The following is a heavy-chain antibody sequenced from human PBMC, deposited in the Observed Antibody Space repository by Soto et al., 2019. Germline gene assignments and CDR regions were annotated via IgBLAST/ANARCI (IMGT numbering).Heavy chain of an antibody. CDR2: IYYSGST. CDR3: ASIVAAYCGGDCYSYWFDP. J-gene: IGHJ5*02. V-gene: IGHV4-39*01. CDR1: GGSISSSSYY. Sequence: QLQLQESGPGLVKPSETLSLTCTVSGGSISSSSYYWGWIRQPPGKGLEWIGSIYYSGSTYYNPSLKSRFTISVDTSKNQFSLKLSSVTAADTAVYYCASIVAAYCGGDCYSYWFDPWGQGTLVTVSS. D-gene: IGHD2-21*02.